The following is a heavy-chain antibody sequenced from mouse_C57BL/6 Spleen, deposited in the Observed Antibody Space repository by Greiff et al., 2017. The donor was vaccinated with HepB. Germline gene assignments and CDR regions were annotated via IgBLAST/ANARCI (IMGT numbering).Heavy chain of an antibody. CDR3: ARHYYGSSLDY. V-gene: IGHV1-59*01. CDR2: IDPSDSYT. Sequence: QVQLQQPGAELVRPGTSVKLSCKASGYTFTSYWMHWVKQRPGQGLEWIGVIDPSDSYTNYNQKFKGKATLTVDTSSSTAYMQLSSLTSEDSAVYYCARHYYGSSLDYWGQGTTLTVSS. D-gene: IGHD1-1*01. J-gene: IGHJ2*01. CDR1: GYTFTSYW.